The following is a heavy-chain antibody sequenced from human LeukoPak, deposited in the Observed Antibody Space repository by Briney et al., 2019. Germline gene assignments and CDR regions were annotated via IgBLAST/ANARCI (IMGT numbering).Heavy chain of an antibody. J-gene: IGHJ4*02. CDR3: ATYRQVLLPFES. Sequence: PGGSLRLSCAASGFTFSNYGMHWVRQAPGKGLEWVAVISYDGSNKYYGDSVKGRFTISRDNSKSTLSLQMNSLRAEDTAIYYCATYRQVLLPFESWGQGTLVTVSS. V-gene: IGHV3-30*03. CDR2: ISYDGSNK. CDR1: GFTFSNYG. D-gene: IGHD2-8*02.